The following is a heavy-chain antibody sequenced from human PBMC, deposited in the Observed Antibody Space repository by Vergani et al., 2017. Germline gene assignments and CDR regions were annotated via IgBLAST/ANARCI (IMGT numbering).Heavy chain of an antibody. J-gene: IGHJ4*02. CDR2: ISHIGST. Sequence: QVQLQESGPGLVKPSETLSLTCAVSGYSISSGYYWGWIRQPPGKGLEWIGSISHIGSTYYNPSLKSRVTISVDTSKNQFSLKLSSVTAADTAVYYCARHFGSGSYSSHFDYWGQGTLVTVSS. D-gene: IGHD3-10*01. V-gene: IGHV4-38-2*01. CDR3: ARHFGSGSYSSHFDY. CDR1: GYSISSGYY.